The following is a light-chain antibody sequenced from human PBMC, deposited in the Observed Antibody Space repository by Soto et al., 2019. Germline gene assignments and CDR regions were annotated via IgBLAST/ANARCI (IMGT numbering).Light chain of an antibody. CDR3: QQVHIYPQT. J-gene: IGKJ4*01. CDR2: WAS. Sequence: VITRPRDAVAVPRRPRSTINCKSIESVLYCSNNKDYLAWYQHKPGLPPKLLLYWASMRESGVPDRNIGSGSGTDFTLIINSLEAEDVAVYYCQQVHIYPQTVGGGAKVEIK. CDR1: ESVLYCSNNKDY. V-gene: IGKV4-1*01.